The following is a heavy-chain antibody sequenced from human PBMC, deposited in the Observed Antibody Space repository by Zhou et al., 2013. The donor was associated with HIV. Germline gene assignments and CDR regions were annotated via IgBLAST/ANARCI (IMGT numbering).Heavy chain of an antibody. CDR1: GYTFINYG. V-gene: IGHV1-18*01. Sequence: QVQLVQSGAEVKKPGASMKVSCKASGYTFINYGITWVRQAPGQGLEWMGWINTYNGDRKYLQKFQGRVTMTTNTSTNTVYMELRSLRSDDTAVYYCARDDPYCSGGICYPIYYHGMDVWGQGTTVIVSS. J-gene: IGHJ6*02. CDR2: INTYNGDR. D-gene: IGHD2-15*01. CDR3: ARDDPYCSGGICYPIYYHGMDV.